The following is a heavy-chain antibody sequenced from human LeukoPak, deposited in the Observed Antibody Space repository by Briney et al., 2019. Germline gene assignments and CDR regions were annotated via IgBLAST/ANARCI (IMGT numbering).Heavy chain of an antibody. J-gene: IGHJ3*02. V-gene: IGHV3-7*01. D-gene: IGHD3-3*01. CDR2: INEDGSEK. CDR3: ARDRTIFGVVTEAFGI. Sequence: GGSLRLSCAASGFTFSSYWMSWVRQAPGKGLEGVADINEDGSEKYYVDSVKGRFTISRDNAKNSLYLQMNRLRAEDTAVYYCARDRTIFGVVTEAFGIWGQGTMVTVSS. CDR1: GFTFSSYW.